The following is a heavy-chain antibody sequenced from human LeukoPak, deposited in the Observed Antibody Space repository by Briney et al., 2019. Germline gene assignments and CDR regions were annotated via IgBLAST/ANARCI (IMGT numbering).Heavy chain of an antibody. D-gene: IGHD5-18*01. V-gene: IGHV1-18*01. Sequence: ASVKVSCKASGYSFTSFGISWVRQAPGQGLEWMGWTSAYNGNTRSAQKFQGRVTMTTDTSTSTAYMELRSLRFDDTAVFYCVRDLGVDTSMIFFDFWGQGTLVTVSS. CDR1: GYSFTSFG. J-gene: IGHJ4*02. CDR2: TSAYNGNT. CDR3: VRDLGVDTSMIFFDF.